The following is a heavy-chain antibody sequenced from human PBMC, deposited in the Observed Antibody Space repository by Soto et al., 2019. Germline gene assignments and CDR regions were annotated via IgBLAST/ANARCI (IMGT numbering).Heavy chain of an antibody. D-gene: IGHD4-17*01. CDR2: IRGDGGYT. V-gene: IGHV3-74*01. J-gene: IGHJ4*02. CDR1: GFTFSSYW. CDR3: GRDHYGFNSIDY. Sequence: QSXGSLLLSCAASGFTFSSYWMHWVRQAPGKGLVHVSRIRGDGGYTDHAESVKGRFTISRDNAKNTLYLQMNSLRVEDTAVYYCGRDHYGFNSIDYWGQGTLVTVSS.